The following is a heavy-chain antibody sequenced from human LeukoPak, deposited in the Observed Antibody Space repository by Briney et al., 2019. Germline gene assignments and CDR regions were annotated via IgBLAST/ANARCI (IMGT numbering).Heavy chain of an antibody. D-gene: IGHD4-11*01. CDR1: GFTFSSSTFGSYT. CDR2: ISSTGTYI. V-gene: IGHV3-21*01. Sequence: GESLRLSCATSGFTFSSSTFGSYTMSWVRQAPGKRLEWVSSISSTGTYIYYTDSVKGRFTISRDIANSLLYLQMNSLRADDTAVYYCARDLDYSTGFEYWGQGTLVTVSS. CDR3: ARDLDYSTGFEY. J-gene: IGHJ4*02.